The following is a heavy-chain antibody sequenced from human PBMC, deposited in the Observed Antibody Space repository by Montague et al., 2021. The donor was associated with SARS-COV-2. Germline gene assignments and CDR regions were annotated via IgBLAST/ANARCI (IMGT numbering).Heavy chain of an antibody. CDR1: SGSISNYY. D-gene: IGHD2-21*01. CDR3: AGSVQFAYGLDV. Sequence: SETLSLTCTVSSGSISNYYWSWIRQPPGKGLEWIGIISHTETTNSNPSLESRVSISIDTSKSQFSLRVRSVTAAATAVYYCAGSVQFAYGLDVWGQGTTVTISS. J-gene: IGHJ6*02. V-gene: IGHV4-59*08. CDR2: ISHTETT.